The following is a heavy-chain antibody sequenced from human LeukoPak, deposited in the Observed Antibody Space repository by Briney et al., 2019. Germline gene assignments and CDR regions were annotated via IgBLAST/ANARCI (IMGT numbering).Heavy chain of an antibody. CDR3: AKGTGDTGYYFDY. Sequence: GGSLRLSCAASGFIFNSYWMSWVRQAPGKGLEWVANIKQDGSEKYYVDSLKGRFTISRDKSDNTLYLQMSGLRAEDTAVYYCAKGTGDTGYYFDYWGQGTLVTVSS. D-gene: IGHD1-1*01. CDR2: IKQDGSEK. CDR1: GFIFNSYW. V-gene: IGHV3-7*03. J-gene: IGHJ4*02.